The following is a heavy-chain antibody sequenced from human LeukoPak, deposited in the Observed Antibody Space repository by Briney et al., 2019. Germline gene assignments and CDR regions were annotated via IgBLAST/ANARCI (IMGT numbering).Heavy chain of an antibody. V-gene: IGHV3-23*01. Sequence: GGSLRLSCAASGFILSDHYIDWVRRAPGKGLEWVSGISGTGESTYYADSVKGRFTISRDNSKNTVSLQMNSLRAEDTAVYYCAKEGGRIAARPFDYWGQGTLVTVSS. D-gene: IGHD6-6*01. J-gene: IGHJ4*02. CDR1: GFILSDHY. CDR3: AKEGGRIAARPFDY. CDR2: ISGTGEST.